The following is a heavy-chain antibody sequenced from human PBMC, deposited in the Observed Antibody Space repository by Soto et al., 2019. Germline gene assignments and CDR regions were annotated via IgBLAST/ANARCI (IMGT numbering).Heavy chain of an antibody. CDR1: GDTSSFYT. J-gene: IGHJ4*02. CDR2: INPILSMS. D-gene: IGHD3-10*01. CDR3: ATSYGSGYRAFDY. V-gene: IGHV1-69*02. Sequence: QVQLVQSGAEVKKPGSSVKVSCKASGDTSSFYTINWVRQAPGLGLEWVGRINPILSMSNYAQKFQGRVTMTADKSTSTAYMELRSLRSEDTAMYYCATSYGSGYRAFDYWGQGALVTVSS.